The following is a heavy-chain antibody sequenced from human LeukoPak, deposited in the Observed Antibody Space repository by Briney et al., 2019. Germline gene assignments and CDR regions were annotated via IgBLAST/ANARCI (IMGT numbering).Heavy chain of an antibody. Sequence: GGSLRLSCAASGFTFDDYAMHWVRQAPGKGLEWVSAISWNSGSIGYADSVKGRFTISRDNAKNSLYLQMTSLRAEDTALYYCAKGGTYSTGPYYFDSWGQGTLVTVSS. CDR2: ISWNSGSI. V-gene: IGHV3-9*01. D-gene: IGHD1-26*01. J-gene: IGHJ4*02. CDR1: GFTFDDYA. CDR3: AKGGTYSTGPYYFDS.